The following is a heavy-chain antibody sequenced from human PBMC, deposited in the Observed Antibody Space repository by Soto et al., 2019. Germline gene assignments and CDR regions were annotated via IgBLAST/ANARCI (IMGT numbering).Heavy chain of an antibody. Sequence: EVQLVESGGGLVQPGGSLRLSCAASGFTLSSNSMSWVRQAPGTGLEWVSVIYSGGSTSYADSVKGRFTISRDSSKNTLYLQMNSLRAEDTAVYDWARDLGDYVFAFDIWGQGTMVTVSS. V-gene: IGHV3-66*01. CDR3: ARDLGDYVFAFDI. CDR1: GFTLSSNS. D-gene: IGHD3-16*01. CDR2: IYSGGST. J-gene: IGHJ3*02.